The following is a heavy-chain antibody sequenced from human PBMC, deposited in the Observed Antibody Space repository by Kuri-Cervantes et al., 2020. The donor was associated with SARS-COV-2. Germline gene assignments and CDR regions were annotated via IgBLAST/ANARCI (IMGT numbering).Heavy chain of an antibody. CDR3: AKDKWVTTKFVCAFDI. CDR2: ISYDGSNK. D-gene: IGHD4-17*01. V-gene: IGHV3-30*18. Sequence: GESLKISCAASGFTFSSYGMHWVRQAPGKGLEWVAVISYDGSNKYYADSVKGRFTISRDNSKNTLYLQMNSLRAEDTAVYYCAKDKWVTTKFVCAFDIWGQGTMVTVSS. J-gene: IGHJ3*02. CDR1: GFTFSSYG.